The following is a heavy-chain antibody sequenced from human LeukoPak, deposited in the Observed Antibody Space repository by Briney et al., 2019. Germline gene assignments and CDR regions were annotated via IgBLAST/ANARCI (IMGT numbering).Heavy chain of an antibody. Sequence: SETLSLTCAVYGGSFSGYYWSWIRQPPGKGLEWIGEINHSGGTNFNPSLKSRVTISVDTSKNQFSLKLSSVTAPDTAVYYCARGYDSNGYVYYYYYMDVWGKGTTVTVSS. CDR2: INHSGGT. V-gene: IGHV4-34*01. CDR3: ARGYDSNGYVYYYYYMDV. CDR1: GGSFSGYY. D-gene: IGHD3-22*01. J-gene: IGHJ6*03.